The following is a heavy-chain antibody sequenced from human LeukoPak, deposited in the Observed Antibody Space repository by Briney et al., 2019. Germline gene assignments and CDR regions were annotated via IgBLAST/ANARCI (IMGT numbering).Heavy chain of an antibody. CDR3: AKADSSGYYYAPWYFDY. J-gene: IGHJ4*02. Sequence: PGRSLRLSCAASGFTFDDFALHWVRQAPGKGLEWVAVIWYDGSNKYYADSVKGRFTISRDNSKSTLYLQMNSLRAEDTAVYYCAKADSSGYYYAPWYFDYWGQGTLVTVSS. D-gene: IGHD3-22*01. CDR1: GFTFDDFA. CDR2: IWYDGSNK. V-gene: IGHV3-33*06.